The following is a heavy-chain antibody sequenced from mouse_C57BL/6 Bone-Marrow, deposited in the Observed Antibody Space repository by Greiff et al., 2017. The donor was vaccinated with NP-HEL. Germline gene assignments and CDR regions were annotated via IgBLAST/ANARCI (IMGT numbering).Heavy chain of an antibody. CDR1: GFSLTSYG. D-gene: IGHD2-3*01. CDR3: AKTHDGYFVGFAY. V-gene: IGHV2-5*01. Sequence: VQLQQSGPGLVQPSQSLSITCTVSGFSLTSYGVHWVRQSPGKGLEWLGVIWRGGSTDYNAAFMSRLSITKDNSKSQVFFKMNSLQADDTAIYYCAKTHDGYFVGFAYWGQGTLVTVSA. CDR2: IWRGGST. J-gene: IGHJ3*01.